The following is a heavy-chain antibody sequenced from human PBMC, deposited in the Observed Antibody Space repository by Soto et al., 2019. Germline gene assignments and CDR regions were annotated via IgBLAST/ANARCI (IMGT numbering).Heavy chain of an antibody. D-gene: IGHD6-13*01. Sequence: EAQLLESGGGLVQPGGSLRLSCAASGFTFSSYAMSWVSQAPGKGLEWVSAISGSGGNTYYADSVKGRFTISRDNSKNTVYLQMNSLRAEDTAVFYCAKGGQQLPRGYSMAVWGQGTTVTVSS. J-gene: IGHJ6*02. CDR3: AKGGQQLPRGYSMAV. CDR1: GFTFSSYA. CDR2: ISGSGGNT. V-gene: IGHV3-23*01.